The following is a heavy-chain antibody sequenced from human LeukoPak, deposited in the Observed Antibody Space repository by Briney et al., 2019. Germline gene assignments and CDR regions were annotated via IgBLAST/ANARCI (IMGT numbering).Heavy chain of an antibody. J-gene: IGHJ4*02. D-gene: IGHD3-22*01. V-gene: IGHV1-69*13. CDR2: IIPIFGTA. Sequence: SVKVSCKASGGTFSSYAISWVRQAPGQGLEWMGGIIPIFGTANYAQKFQGRVTITADESTSTAYMELSSLRSEDTAVYYCARGYYYDSSGYYYFDYWGQGTLVTVSS. CDR3: ARGYYYDSSGYYYFDY. CDR1: GGTFSSYA.